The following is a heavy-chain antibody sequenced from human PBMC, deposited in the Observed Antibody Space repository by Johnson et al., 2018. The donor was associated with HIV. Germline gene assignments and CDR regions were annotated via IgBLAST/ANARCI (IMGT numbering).Heavy chain of an antibody. J-gene: IGHJ3*02. V-gene: IGHV3-66*03. CDR2: IYSGGST. Sequence: VQLVESGGGLIQPGGSLRLSCAASGFTVSSNYMSWVRQAPGKGLEWVSVIYSGGSTYYADSVKGRFTISRDNSKNTMYLQMNSLRAEDTAVYYCAREVKRYAFDIWGQGTMVTVSS. CDR1: GFTVSSNY. CDR3: AREVKRYAFDI.